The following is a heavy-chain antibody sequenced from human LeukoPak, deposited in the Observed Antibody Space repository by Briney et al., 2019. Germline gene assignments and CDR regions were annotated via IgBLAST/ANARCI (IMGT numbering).Heavy chain of an antibody. CDR1: GFTFSDYY. CDR3: ASHAFSSGWYAVTY. V-gene: IGHV3-11*03. J-gene: IGHJ4*02. Sequence: GGSLRLSCAASGFTFSDYYMSWIRQAPGKGLEWVSYTSSSSSYTNYAASVKGRFTISRDNAKNSLYLQMNSLRAEDTAVYYCASHAFSSGWYAVTYWGQGTLVTVSS. D-gene: IGHD6-19*01. CDR2: TSSSSSYT.